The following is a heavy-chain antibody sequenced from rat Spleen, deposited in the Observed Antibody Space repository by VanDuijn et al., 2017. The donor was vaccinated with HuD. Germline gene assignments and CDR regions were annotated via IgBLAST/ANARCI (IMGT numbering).Heavy chain of an antibody. CDR3: ARSTTWWYFDY. CDR2: ISYDGRRT. J-gene: IGHJ2*01. Sequence: EVQLVESGGDLVQPGRSVRLSCAASGLSFSNYDMAWVRQAPTKGLEWVASISYDGRRTYYRDSVKGRFTISRDNAKSTLYLQMDSLRSEDTATYYCARSTTWWYFDYWGQGVMVTVSS. D-gene: IGHD1-5*01. CDR1: GLSFSNYD. V-gene: IGHV5-29*01.